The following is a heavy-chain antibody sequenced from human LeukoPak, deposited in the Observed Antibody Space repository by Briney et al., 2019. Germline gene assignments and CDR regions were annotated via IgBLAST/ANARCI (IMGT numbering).Heavy chain of an antibody. J-gene: IGHJ3*02. D-gene: IGHD2-2*01. CDR1: GGSISSGGYS. CDR2: IYHSGST. Sequence: SQTLSLTCAVSGGSISSGGYSWIWLRQPPGTGLEWIVYIYHSGSTYYNPALKSRVTISVDRAKNQFSLKLSSVTAADTAVYYCASYCSSTSCYYSDAFDIWGQGTMVTVSS. V-gene: IGHV4-30-2*01. CDR3: ASYCSSTSCYYSDAFDI.